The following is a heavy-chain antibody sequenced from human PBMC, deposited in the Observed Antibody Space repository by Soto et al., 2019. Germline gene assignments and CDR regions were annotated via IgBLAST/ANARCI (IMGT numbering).Heavy chain of an antibody. CDR1: GFTFSKYA. D-gene: IGHD3-10*01. J-gene: IGHJ4*02. CDR2: ISSNGDNT. Sequence: VQLVESGGGLVQPGGSLRLSCAASGFTFSKYAMQWVRQSPGKGLEYVSAISSNGDNTYYANSVKGRFTISRDNAKNTLYLQMGSLISEDIAVYDCATARTSGSSYDYWGQGTLVTVSS. CDR3: ATARTSGSSYDY. V-gene: IGHV3-64*01.